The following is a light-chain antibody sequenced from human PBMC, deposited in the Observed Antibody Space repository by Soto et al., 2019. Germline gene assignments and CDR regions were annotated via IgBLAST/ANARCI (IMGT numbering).Light chain of an antibody. CDR1: SSDVGGYNY. CDR3: TSYAGSHTYV. J-gene: IGLJ1*01. CDR2: EVT. Sequence: QSVLTQPPSASGSPGQSVTIPCTGTSSDVGGYNYVSWYRQHPGKAPKLIIYEVTKRPSGVPDRFSASKSGNTASLTVSGLQAEDEADYYCTSYAGSHTYVFGTGTKVTVL. V-gene: IGLV2-8*01.